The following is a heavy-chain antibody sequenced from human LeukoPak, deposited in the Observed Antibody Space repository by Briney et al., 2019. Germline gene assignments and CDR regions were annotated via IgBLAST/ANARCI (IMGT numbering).Heavy chain of an antibody. CDR1: GFTFSSYG. V-gene: IGHV3-30*18. D-gene: IGHD3-22*01. Sequence: GGSLRLSCAASGFTFSSYGMHWVRQAPGKGLEWVAVISYDGSNKYYADSVKGRFTISRDNSKNTLYLQMNSLRAEDTAVYYCAKGIHYYDSSCQFDYWGQGTLVTVSS. CDR3: AKGIHYYDSSCQFDY. CDR2: ISYDGSNK. J-gene: IGHJ4*02.